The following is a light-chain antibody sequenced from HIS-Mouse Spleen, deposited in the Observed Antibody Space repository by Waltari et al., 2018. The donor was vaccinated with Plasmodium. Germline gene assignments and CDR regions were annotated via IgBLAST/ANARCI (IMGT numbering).Light chain of an antibody. J-gene: IGLJ3*02. CDR1: SSDVGGYNY. Sequence: QSALTQPRSVSGSPGQSVTISCTGTSSDVGGYNYVSWYQQHPGKAPKLMIYGVSKRHAGVPERFSGPKSGNTASLTISGRQAEDEADYYCCAYAGSYTWVFGGGTKLTVL. CDR2: GVS. V-gene: IGLV2-11*01. CDR3: CAYAGSYTWV.